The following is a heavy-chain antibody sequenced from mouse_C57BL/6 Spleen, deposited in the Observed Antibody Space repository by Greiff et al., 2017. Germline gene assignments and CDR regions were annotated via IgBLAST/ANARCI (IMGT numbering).Heavy chain of an antibody. CDR1: GFTFSDYG. Sequence: EVQLQESGGGLVKPGGSLKLSCAASGFTFSDYGMHWVRQAPEKGLEWVAYISSGSSTIYYADTVKGRFTISRDNAKNTLFLQMTSLRSEDTAMYYCARQGYYGSSLDYWGQGTTLTVPS. D-gene: IGHD1-1*01. J-gene: IGHJ2*01. CDR2: ISSGSSTI. CDR3: ARQGYYGSSLDY. V-gene: IGHV5-17*01.